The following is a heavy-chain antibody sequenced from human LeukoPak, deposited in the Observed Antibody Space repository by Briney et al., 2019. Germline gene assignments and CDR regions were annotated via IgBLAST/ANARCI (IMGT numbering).Heavy chain of an antibody. CDR2: ISGSGGST. CDR3: AKVGGSGSYYLMGY. J-gene: IGHJ4*02. Sequence: TGGSLRLSCAASGFTFSSYAMSWVRQAPGKGLEWVSAISGSGGSTYYADSVKGWFTISRDNSKNTLYMQMNSLRAEDTAVYYCAKVGGSGSYYLMGYWGQGTLVTVSS. CDR1: GFTFSSYA. V-gene: IGHV3-23*01. D-gene: IGHD3-10*01.